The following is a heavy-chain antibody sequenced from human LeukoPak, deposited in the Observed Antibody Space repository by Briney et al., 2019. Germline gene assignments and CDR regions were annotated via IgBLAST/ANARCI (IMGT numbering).Heavy chain of an antibody. V-gene: IGHV1-3*01. Sequence: GASVKVSCKASGYTFTGYAMHWVRQAPGQRLEWMGWINAGNGNTKYSQKFQGRVTITRDTSASTAYMELSSLRSEDTAVYYCARDTKGYYDSSGYYNYWGQGTLVTVSS. D-gene: IGHD3-22*01. CDR3: ARDTKGYYDSSGYYNY. CDR2: INAGNGNT. J-gene: IGHJ4*02. CDR1: GYTFTGYA.